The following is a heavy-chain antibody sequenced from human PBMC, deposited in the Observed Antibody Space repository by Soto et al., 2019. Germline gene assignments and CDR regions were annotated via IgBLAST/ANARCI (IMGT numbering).Heavy chain of an antibody. Sequence: GASVKVSCKASGYTFTGYAMHWVRQAPGQRLEWMGWINAGNGNTKYSQKFQGRVTITRDTSASAAYMELSSVTAADTAVYYCARGLGGYSGYDFGILFNYWGQGTLVTVSS. CDR1: GYTFTGYA. D-gene: IGHD5-12*01. V-gene: IGHV1-3*01. J-gene: IGHJ4*02. CDR2: INAGNGNT. CDR3: ARGLGGYSGYDFGILFNY.